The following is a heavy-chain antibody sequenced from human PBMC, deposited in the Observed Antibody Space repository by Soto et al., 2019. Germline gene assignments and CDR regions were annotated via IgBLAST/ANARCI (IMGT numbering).Heavy chain of an antibody. CDR1: GFTFSSYV. CDR3: ARLTTIDYYDSSGYYGSFDY. J-gene: IGHJ4*02. CDR2: IWYDGSNE. V-gene: IGHV3-33*01. Sequence: PVGSLRLSCAASGFTFSSYVMHWVRQAPGKGLEWVAVIWYDGSNEYYEDSVKGRFTISRDNSKNTLYLQMNSLRAEDTAVYYCARLTTIDYYDSSGYYGSFDYWGQGALVTVSS. D-gene: IGHD3-22*01.